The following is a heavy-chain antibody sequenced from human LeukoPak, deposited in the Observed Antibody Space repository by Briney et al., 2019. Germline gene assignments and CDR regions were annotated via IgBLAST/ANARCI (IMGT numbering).Heavy chain of an antibody. CDR1: GFTFSSYC. CDR2: IWYDGSNK. CDR3: ARGDYRDY. V-gene: IGHV3-33*01. J-gene: IGHJ4*02. Sequence: GRSLRLSCAASGFTFSSYCMRWVRQAPGKGLEWVAVIWYDGSNKYYAASVKGQFTISRDNSQNKLYLQMNSLRAEDTAVYYCARGDYRDYWGQGTLVTVSS.